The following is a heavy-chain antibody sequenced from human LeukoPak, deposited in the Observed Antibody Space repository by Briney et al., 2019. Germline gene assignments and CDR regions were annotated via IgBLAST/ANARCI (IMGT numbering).Heavy chain of an antibody. CDR3: AKGYSSGWWGFDY. CDR1: GFTFSSYA. Sequence: PGGSLRLSCAASGFTFSSYAMSWVRQAPGKGLEWVSAISGSGGSTYYADSVKGRFTISRDNSKNTLYLQMNSLRAEDAAVYYCAKGYSSGWWGFDYWGQGTLVTVSS. D-gene: IGHD6-19*01. CDR2: ISGSGGST. J-gene: IGHJ4*02. V-gene: IGHV3-23*01.